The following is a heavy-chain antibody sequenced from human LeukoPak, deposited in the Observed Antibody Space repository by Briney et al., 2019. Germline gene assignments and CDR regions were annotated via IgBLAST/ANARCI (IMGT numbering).Heavy chain of an antibody. CDR2: IWYDGSNK. Sequence: GGSLRLSCAASGFTFSTYGMHWVRQAPGKGLECVADIWYDGSNKYYEDSVKGRFTISRDNSKNTLYLQMNSLRAEDTAVYYCARDPGVRWLVGFDYWGQGTLVTVSS. CDR3: ARDPGVRWLVGFDY. J-gene: IGHJ4*02. V-gene: IGHV3-33*01. CDR1: GFTFSTYG. D-gene: IGHD6-19*01.